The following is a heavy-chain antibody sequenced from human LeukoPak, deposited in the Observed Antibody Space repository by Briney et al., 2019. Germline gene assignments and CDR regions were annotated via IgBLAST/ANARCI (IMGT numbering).Heavy chain of an antibody. CDR2: MNPNSGNT. CDR1: GYTFTDHD. V-gene: IGHV1-8*02. J-gene: IGHJ4*02. D-gene: IGHD1-26*01. CDR3: VRGNSGSYYLY. Sequence: ASVKVSCKASGYTFTDHDINWVRQVTGQGLEWMGWMNPNSGNTGFVQKFQGRVILTRDTSINTAYTELTSLRSDDTAVYYCVRGNSGSYYLYWGQGTLVAVSS.